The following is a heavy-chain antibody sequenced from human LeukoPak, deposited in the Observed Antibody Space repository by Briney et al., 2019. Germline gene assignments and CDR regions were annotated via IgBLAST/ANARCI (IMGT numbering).Heavy chain of an antibody. Sequence: GESLKISCKGSGYSFSTYWIAWVRQMPGKGLEWMGIIYPGDSDTRYSPSFQGQVTISADKSISTAFLQWSSLKASDTAIYYCARRGPDSDWFDPWGQGTLVTVSS. V-gene: IGHV5-51*01. J-gene: IGHJ5*02. CDR1: GYSFSTYW. D-gene: IGHD3-10*01. CDR2: IYPGDSDT. CDR3: ARRGPDSDWFDP.